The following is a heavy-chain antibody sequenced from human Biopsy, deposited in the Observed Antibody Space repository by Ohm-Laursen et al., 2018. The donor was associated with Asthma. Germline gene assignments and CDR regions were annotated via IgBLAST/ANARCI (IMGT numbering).Heavy chain of an antibody. D-gene: IGHD3-16*01. J-gene: IGHJ2*01. Sequence: ASVKVSYKASGGTFSSNSINWVRQAPGQGLEWMGRIAPNSGGTNYAQKFLGRVTMTRDTSVNTAFMVLSRLRSDDTAVYYCARIKIRIGAGTDRYFDLWGRGTLVTVSS. CDR1: GGTFSSNS. CDR3: ARIKIRIGAGTDRYFDL. CDR2: IAPNSGGT. V-gene: IGHV1-2*06.